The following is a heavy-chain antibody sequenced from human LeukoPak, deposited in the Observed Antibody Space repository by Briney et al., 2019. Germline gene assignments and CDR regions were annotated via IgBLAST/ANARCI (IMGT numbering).Heavy chain of an antibody. CDR3: AREGPNGGSYSFDY. D-gene: IGHD1-26*01. CDR1: GFTVSSNY. V-gene: IGHV3-53*01. CDR2: IYSGGST. J-gene: IGHJ4*02. Sequence: GGSLRLSCAASGFTVSSNYMSWVRQAPGKGLEWVSVIYSGGSTYYADSVKGRFTISRDNSKNTLYLQMNSLRAEDTAVYYCAREGPNGGSYSFDYWGQGTLVTVSS.